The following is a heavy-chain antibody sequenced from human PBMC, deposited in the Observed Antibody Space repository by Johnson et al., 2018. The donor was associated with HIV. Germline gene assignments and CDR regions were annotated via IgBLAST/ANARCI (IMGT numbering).Heavy chain of an antibody. V-gene: IGHV3-30*18. CDR2: ISYDGSNS. CDR1: GFTFSSYG. Sequence: QVQLVESGGGLVQPGGSLRLSCAASGFTFSSYGMHWVRQAPGKGLEWVAVISYDGSNSYYADSVKGRFTISRNTSKNTLYLQMNSLRAEDTAVYYCAKENGWGQGTKVIVSS. J-gene: IGHJ3*01. CDR3: AKENG.